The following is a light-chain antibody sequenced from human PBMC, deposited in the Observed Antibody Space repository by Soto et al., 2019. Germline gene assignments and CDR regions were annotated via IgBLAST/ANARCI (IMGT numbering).Light chain of an antibody. CDR3: QQYDTYWT. V-gene: IGKV1-5*01. CDR1: QSISRW. J-gene: IGKJ1*01. Sequence: DIQMTQSPSTLSASVGDRVTITCRASQSISRWLAWYKQKPGKAPQLLIYDASTSESWVPSRFSGSGSGTEFTLTISSLQPDDFVTYYCQQYDTYWTFGQGTKVDIK. CDR2: DAS.